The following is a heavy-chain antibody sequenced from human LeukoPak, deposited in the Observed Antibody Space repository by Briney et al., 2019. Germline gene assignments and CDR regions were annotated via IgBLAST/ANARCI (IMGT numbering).Heavy chain of an antibody. Sequence: SVKVSCKASGGTFSINAITWVRQAPGQGLEWMGGIIPMSETPKYTQKFQGRATITTDESTNTAYMELSSLRSEDTAVYYCARDKNSGECVSNSCYGVWPLDIWGQGTMVTVSS. J-gene: IGHJ3*02. CDR2: IIPMSETP. CDR1: GGTFSINA. V-gene: IGHV1-69*05. CDR3: ARDKNSGECVSNSCYGVWPLDI. D-gene: IGHD2-2*01.